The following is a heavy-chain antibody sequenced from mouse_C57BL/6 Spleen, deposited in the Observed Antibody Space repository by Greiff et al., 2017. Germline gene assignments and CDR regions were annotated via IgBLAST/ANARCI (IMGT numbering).Heavy chain of an antibody. Sequence: QVQLQQSGAELVWPGTSVKVSCKASGYAFTNYLIEWVKQRPGQGLEWIGVINPGSGGTNYNEKFKGKATLTADKSSSTAYMQLSSLTSEDSAVYFCARYGYDYGDWYFDVWGTGTTVTVSS. CDR1: GYAFTNYL. V-gene: IGHV1-54*01. CDR3: ARYGYDYGDWYFDV. D-gene: IGHD2-4*01. CDR2: INPGSGGT. J-gene: IGHJ1*03.